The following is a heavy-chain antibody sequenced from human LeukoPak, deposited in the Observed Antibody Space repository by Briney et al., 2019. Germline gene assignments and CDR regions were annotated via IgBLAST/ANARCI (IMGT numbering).Heavy chain of an antibody. CDR1: GFTFSRYS. V-gene: IGHV3-21*01. CDR2: ISISSNYI. J-gene: IGHJ4*02. Sequence: GGSLRLSCAASGFTFSRYSMNWVRQAPGKGLEWVSSISISSNYIYYPDSLKGRFTISRDNAKNSLYLQMNSLRAEDTAVYYCARQGIVPAAVIDYWGQGTLVTVSS. D-gene: IGHD2-2*01. CDR3: ARQGIVPAAVIDY.